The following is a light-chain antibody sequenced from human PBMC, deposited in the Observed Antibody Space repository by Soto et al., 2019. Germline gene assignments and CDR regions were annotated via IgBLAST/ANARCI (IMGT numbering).Light chain of an antibody. CDR3: EKYNNWPIT. J-gene: IGKJ5*01. Sequence: EIVMTQSPATLSVSPGERATLSCRASQSVSSNLAWYQQKPGQAPRLLISGASTRATGIPVRLIGSGSGTEFTLTISRVQSEDFAVYYCEKYNNWPITFGQGTRLEIK. CDR2: GAS. CDR1: QSVSSN. V-gene: IGKV3-15*01.